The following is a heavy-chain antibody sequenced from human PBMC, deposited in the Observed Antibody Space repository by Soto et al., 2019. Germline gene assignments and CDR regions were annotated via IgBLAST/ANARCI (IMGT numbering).Heavy chain of an antibody. CDR3: ARGYCSSTSCKYYFDF. D-gene: IGHD2-2*01. CDR1: GYTFTGYA. V-gene: IGHV1-3*01. J-gene: IGHJ4*02. CDR2: INGGNGDT. Sequence: VASVKVSCKASGYTFTGYAIHWVRQAPGQRHEWMGWINGGNGDTKYSQKFQGRVTITRDTSASTAYMELTSLGSEDTAVYHCARGYCSSTSCKYYFDFWGQGTLVTVSS.